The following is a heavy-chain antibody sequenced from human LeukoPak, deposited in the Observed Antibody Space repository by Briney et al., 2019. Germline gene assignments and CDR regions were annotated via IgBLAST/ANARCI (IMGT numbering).Heavy chain of an antibody. D-gene: IGHD2-2*02. CDR3: ARHLSSTSYPFYYYLDV. CDR1: GASISGYY. Sequence: SETLSLTCTVSGASISGYYWSWLRQPPGKELEWIGYIHTSGSTRFNPSLQSRVTLSFDTSKDQFSLKLTSLTAADTAVYYCARHLSSTSYPFYYYLDVWGKGTTVTV. CDR2: IHTSGST. J-gene: IGHJ6*03. V-gene: IGHV4-4*09.